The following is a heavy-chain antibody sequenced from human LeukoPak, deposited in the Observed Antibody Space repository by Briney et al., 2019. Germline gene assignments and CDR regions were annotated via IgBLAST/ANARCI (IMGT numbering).Heavy chain of an antibody. D-gene: IGHD5-12*01. J-gene: IGHJ3*02. V-gene: IGHV4-59*01. CDR3: ARRLGPIDAFDI. CDR2: IYYSGST. Sequence: SETLSLTCTVSGGSISSYYWSWIRQPPGKGLEWIGYIYYSGSTNYNPSLKSRVTISVDTSKNQFSLKLSFVTAADTAVYYCARRLGPIDAFDIWGQGTMVTVSS. CDR1: GGSISSYY.